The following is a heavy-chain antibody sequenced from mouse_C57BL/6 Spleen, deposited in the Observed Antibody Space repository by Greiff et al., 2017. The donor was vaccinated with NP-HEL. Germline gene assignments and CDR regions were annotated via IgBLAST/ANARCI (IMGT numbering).Heavy chain of an antibody. CDR3: ARSRYYDYERRVLSYWYFDV. V-gene: IGHV8-12*01. J-gene: IGHJ1*03. D-gene: IGHD2-4*01. CDR1: GFSLSTSGMG. Sequence: QVTLKVSGPGILQSSQTLSLTCSFSGFSLSTSGMGVSWIRQPSGKGLEWLAHIYWDDDKRYNPSLKSRLTISKDTSRNQVFLKITSVDTADTATYYCARSRYYDYERRVLSYWYFDVWGTGTTVTVSS. CDR2: IYWDDDK.